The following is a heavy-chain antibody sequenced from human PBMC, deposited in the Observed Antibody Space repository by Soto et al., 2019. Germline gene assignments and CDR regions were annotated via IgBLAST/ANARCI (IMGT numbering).Heavy chain of an antibody. CDR1: GYSFTSYL. D-gene: IGHD2-2*01. J-gene: IGHJ4*02. V-gene: IGHV5-10-1*01. CDR3: ARHFYQKGDFDF. CDR2: IDPSDSHI. Sequence: PGESLKISCKGSGYSFTSYLISWVRQMPGKGLEWMGRIDPSDSHINYGPSFEGHVTISADKSISTAYLQWSSLEASDTAKYYCARHFYQKGDFDFWGQGTLVTVPS.